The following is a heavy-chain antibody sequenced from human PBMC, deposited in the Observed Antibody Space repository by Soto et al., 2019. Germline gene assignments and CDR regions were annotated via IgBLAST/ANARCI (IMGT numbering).Heavy chain of an antibody. D-gene: IGHD2-21*02. CDR2: IISNSGKT. Sequence: EVQLLESGGGFVQPGGSLRLSCTASGVGLSTYAISWVRQAPGKGLEWVSVIISNSGKTDYADSVKCRFSISRDKSENTVSLQMNRMRAEDTAVYYCAPPSCGVDCYSPVDYWGQGTLVTVSS. CDR1: GVGLSTYA. J-gene: IGHJ4*02. CDR3: APPSCGVDCYSPVDY. V-gene: IGHV3-23*05.